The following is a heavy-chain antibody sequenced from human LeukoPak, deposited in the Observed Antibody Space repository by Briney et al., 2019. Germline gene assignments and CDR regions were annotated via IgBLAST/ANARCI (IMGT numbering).Heavy chain of an antibody. V-gene: IGHV4-39*01. Sequence: TSETLSLTCAVYGGSFSSYYWGWIRQPPGKGLEWIGSIYYSGSTYYNPSLKSRVTISVDTSKNQFSLKLSSVTAADTAVYYCARPRITMIVEAFDIWGQGTMVTVSS. D-gene: IGHD3-22*01. CDR3: ARPRITMIVEAFDI. J-gene: IGHJ3*02. CDR2: IYYSGST. CDR1: GGSFSSYY.